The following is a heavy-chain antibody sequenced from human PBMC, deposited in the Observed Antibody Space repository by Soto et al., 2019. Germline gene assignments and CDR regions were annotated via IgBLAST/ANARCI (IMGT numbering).Heavy chain of an antibody. CDR3: ARGAPPLHYYDSSGYTEFDY. D-gene: IGHD3-22*01. CDR1: GGSFSGYY. CDR2: INHSGST. V-gene: IGHV4-34*01. J-gene: IGHJ4*02. Sequence: PSETLSITCAVYGGSFSGYYWSWIRQPPGKGLDWIGEINHSGSTNYNPSLKSRVTISVDTSKNQFSLKLSSVTAADTAVYYCARGAPPLHYYDSSGYTEFDYWGQGTLVTVSS.